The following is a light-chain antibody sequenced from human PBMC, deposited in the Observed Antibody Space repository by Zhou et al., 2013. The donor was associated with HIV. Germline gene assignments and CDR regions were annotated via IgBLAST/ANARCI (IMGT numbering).Light chain of an antibody. J-gene: IGKJ3*01. V-gene: IGKV1-5*01. CDR1: QDIDRW. CDR3: QHYLGDSKP. CDR2: QAS. Sequence: IQLTQSPSSLSASVGDTVTITCRASQDIDRWLAWYHQRPGEPPRLLIYQASSLETGVPSRFTAAGSGTDFSLTVFSLQSDDVGTYFCQHYLGDSKPFGRGTKLDLK.